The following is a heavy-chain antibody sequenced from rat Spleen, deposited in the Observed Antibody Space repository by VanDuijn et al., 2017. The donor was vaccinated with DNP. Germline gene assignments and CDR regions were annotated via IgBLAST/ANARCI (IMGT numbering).Heavy chain of an antibody. CDR2: ISTSGGST. CDR1: GFSFSDSA. J-gene: IGHJ3*01. D-gene: IGHD4-1*01. CDR3: ASGFGWFAY. V-gene: IGHV5S23*01. Sequence: EVQLVESGGGVVQPGKSLKLSCAASGFSFSDSAMAWVRQAPTKGLEWVASISTSGGSTYYRDSVKGRFTVSRDNAKSTLYLQMDSLRSEDTATYYCASGFGWFAYWGQGTLVTVSS.